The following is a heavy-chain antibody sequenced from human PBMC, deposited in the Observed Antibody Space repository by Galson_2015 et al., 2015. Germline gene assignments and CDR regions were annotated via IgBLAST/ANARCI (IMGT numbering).Heavy chain of an antibody. J-gene: IGHJ3*02. CDR2: LRRAPAGATP. CDR3: ATDVPCPGGGALNI. Sequence: SLRLSCAASGFTYRNLWMTWVRQAPGPGPAWVGPLRRAPAGATPASGAPVPGSFPISRDDSKNTLYLQVNRLKTEDTALYYCATDVPCPGGGALNIWGQGTMVTVSS. CDR1: GFTYRNLW. V-gene: IGHV3-15*01. D-gene: IGHD3-16*01.